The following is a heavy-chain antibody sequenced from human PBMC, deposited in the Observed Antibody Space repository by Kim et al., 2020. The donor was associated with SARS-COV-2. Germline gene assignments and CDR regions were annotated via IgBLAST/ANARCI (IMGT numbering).Heavy chain of an antibody. Sequence: GGSLRLSCAASGFTFSSYSMNWVRQAPGKGLEWVSYISSSSSTIYYADSVKGRFTISRDNAKNSLYLQMNSLRDEDTAVYYCARGRGIAAAGIGWFDPWGQGTLLTVSS. CDR3: ARGRGIAAAGIGWFDP. CDR2: ISSSSSTI. CDR1: GFTFSSYS. D-gene: IGHD6-13*01. J-gene: IGHJ5*02. V-gene: IGHV3-48*02.